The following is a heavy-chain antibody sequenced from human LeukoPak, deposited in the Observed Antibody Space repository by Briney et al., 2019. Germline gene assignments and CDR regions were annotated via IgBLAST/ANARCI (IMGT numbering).Heavy chain of an antibody. CDR1: GFTFSDYY. Sequence: PGGSLRLSCAVSGFTFSDYYMSWIRQAPGKGLEWVSYISSSSSYTNYADSVKGRFTISRDNAKNSLYLQMNSLRAEDTAVYYCARDGPQGGVLRYFDWLSLNPLDYWDQGTLVTVSS. D-gene: IGHD3-9*01. J-gene: IGHJ4*02. CDR2: ISSSSSYT. CDR3: ARDGPQGGVLRYFDWLSLNPLDY. V-gene: IGHV3-11*05.